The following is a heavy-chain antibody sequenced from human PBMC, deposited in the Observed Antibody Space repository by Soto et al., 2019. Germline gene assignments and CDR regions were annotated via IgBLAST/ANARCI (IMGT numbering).Heavy chain of an antibody. V-gene: IGHV4-34*01. D-gene: IGHD2-2*01. Sequence: SETLSLTCAVYGGSFSGYYWSWIRQPPGKGLEWIGEINHSGSTNYNPSLKSRVTISVDTSKNQFSLKLSSVTAADTAVYYCARGSRLGGYCSSTSCYGYYFDYWGQGTLVTVSS. CDR2: INHSGST. CDR1: GGSFSGYY. J-gene: IGHJ4*02. CDR3: ARGSRLGGYCSSTSCYGYYFDY.